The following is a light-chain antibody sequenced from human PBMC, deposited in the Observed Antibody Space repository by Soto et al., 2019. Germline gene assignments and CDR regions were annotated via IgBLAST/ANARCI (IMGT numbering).Light chain of an antibody. J-gene: IGKJ1*01. CDR1: QGISSY. CDR3: QQYYSYPRT. Sequence: AIRMTQSPSSFSASTGDRVTITCRASQGISSYLAWYQQKPGKAPKLLIYGASTLQSGIPSRFSGSGSGTDFTLTNSCRQSEDCATYYCQQYYSYPRTFGPGTKVEIK. V-gene: IGKV1-8*01. CDR2: GAS.